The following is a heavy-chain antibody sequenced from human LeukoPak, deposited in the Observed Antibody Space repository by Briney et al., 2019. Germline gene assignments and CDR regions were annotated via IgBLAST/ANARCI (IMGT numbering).Heavy chain of an antibody. D-gene: IGHD2-15*01. J-gene: IGHJ3*02. CDR3: AKRGRWLRDIEGAFDI. CDR2: LSGSGGST. CDR1: GFTFSSYA. V-gene: IGHV3-23*01. Sequence: GRSLRLSCAASGFTFSSYAMIWVRQAPGKGLELVSALSGSGGSTYYADSVKGRFTISRDNSKNTLYLQMNSLRAEDTAVYYCAKRGRWLRDIEGAFDIWGQGTMVTVSS.